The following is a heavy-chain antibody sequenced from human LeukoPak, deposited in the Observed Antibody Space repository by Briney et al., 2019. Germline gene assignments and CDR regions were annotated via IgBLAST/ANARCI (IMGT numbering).Heavy chain of an antibody. D-gene: IGHD1-26*01. CDR2: IYSDGST. CDR3: ARVLVASGTYDVFDI. CDR1: GFTFSSNY. Sequence: GGSLRLSCAASGFTFSSNYMSWVRQAPGKGLEWVSIIYSDGSTYYADSVKGRFTISRDNSKNALYLQMNSLRVEDTAVYYCARVLVASGTYDVFDIWGQGTMVTVSS. V-gene: IGHV3-66*02. J-gene: IGHJ3*02.